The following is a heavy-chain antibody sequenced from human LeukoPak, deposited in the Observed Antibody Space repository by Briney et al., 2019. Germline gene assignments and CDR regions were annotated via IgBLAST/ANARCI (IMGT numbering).Heavy chain of an antibody. D-gene: IGHD2-21*02. CDR2: IYTTGST. Sequence: SETLSLTCTVSGGSISSYYWSWIRQPAGKGLEWIGRIYTTGSTNYNPSLKSRVAMSSDTSKNQLSLKLTSVTAADTAVYYCARGAGDDLDYWGQGTLVSVSS. CDR1: GGSISSYY. V-gene: IGHV4-4*07. CDR3: ARGAGDDLDY. J-gene: IGHJ4*02.